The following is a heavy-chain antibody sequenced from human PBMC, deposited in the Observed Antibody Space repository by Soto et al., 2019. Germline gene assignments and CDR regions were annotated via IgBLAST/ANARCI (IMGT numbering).Heavy chain of an antibody. D-gene: IGHD3-22*01. CDR2: IYYSGST. CDR3: ARDRSEYYDSSGYYAPPENAFDI. J-gene: IGHJ3*02. V-gene: IGHV4-31*03. Sequence: PSETLSLTCTVSGGSISSGGYYWSWIRQHPGKGLEWIGYIYYSGSTYYNPSLKSRVTISVDTSKNQFSLKLSSVTAADTVVYYCARDRSEYYDSSGYYAPPENAFDIWGQGTMVTVSS. CDR1: GGSISSGGYY.